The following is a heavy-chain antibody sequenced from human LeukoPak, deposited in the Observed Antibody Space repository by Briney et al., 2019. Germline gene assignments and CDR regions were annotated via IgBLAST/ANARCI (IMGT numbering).Heavy chain of an antibody. D-gene: IGHD3-3*01. CDR3: AKDAYYDFWSGYSTTYYYYGMDV. CDR2: ISWKSGSI. Sequence: PGGSLRLSCAASGFTFDDYAMHWVRQAPGKGLEWVSGISWKSGSIGYADSVKGRFTISRDNSKNTLYLQMNSLRAEDTAVYYCAKDAYYDFWSGYSTTYYYYGMDVWGQGTTVTVSS. V-gene: IGHV3-9*01. J-gene: IGHJ6*02. CDR1: GFTFDDYA.